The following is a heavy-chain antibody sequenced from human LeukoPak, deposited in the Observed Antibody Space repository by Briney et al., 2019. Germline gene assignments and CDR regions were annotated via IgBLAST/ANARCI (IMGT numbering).Heavy chain of an antibody. CDR1: GFTFSSYG. D-gene: IGHD6-13*01. J-gene: IGHJ6*03. V-gene: IGHV3-33*01. CDR2: IWYDGSNK. Sequence: GGSLRLSCAASGFTFSSYGMHWVRQAPGKGLEGVAVIWYDGSNKYYADSVKGRFTISRDNSKNTLYLQMNSLRAEDTAVYYCARKQPAAGLYYYYYYMDVWGKGTTVTVSS. CDR3: ARKQPAAGLYYYYYYMDV.